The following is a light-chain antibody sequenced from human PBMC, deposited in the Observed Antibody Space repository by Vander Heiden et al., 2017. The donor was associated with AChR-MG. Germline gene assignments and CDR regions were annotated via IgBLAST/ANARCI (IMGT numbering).Light chain of an antibody. V-gene: IGLV1-40*01. CDR2: GNT. J-gene: IGLJ1*01. CDR1: SSNIGSRYD. CDR3: QSYDSSLSGNFV. Sequence: QSVLTQPPSESGAPGQRVTISCTGSSSNIGSRYDVHWYQQLPGTAPKLLIYGNTNRPAGVPDRFSASKSGTSASLAITGLHSEDEADYYCQSYDSSLSGNFVFGSGTKVIVL.